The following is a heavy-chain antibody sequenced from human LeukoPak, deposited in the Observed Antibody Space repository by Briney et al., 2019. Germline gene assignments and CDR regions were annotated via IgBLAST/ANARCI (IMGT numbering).Heavy chain of an antibody. J-gene: IGHJ4*02. D-gene: IGHD2-15*01. CDR2: IYTDGSR. Sequence: GGSLRLSCAASGFTFSSYGMHWVRQAPGKGLEWVSIIYTDGSRYYADSVKGRITMSSDNSKNTLSLQMNSLRAEDTAVYYCARRVLSGIYAPWGFDSWGQGTLVTVSS. CDR1: GFTFSSYG. V-gene: IGHV3-66*01. CDR3: ARRVLSGIYAPWGFDS.